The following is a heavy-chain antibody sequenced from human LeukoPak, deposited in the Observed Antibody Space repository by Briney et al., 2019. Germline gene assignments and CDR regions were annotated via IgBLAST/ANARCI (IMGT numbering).Heavy chain of an antibody. CDR3: ARLGQQWLED. Sequence: GGSLRLSCAASGLIFSSYAMNWVRQAPGKGLEWVAVISGSGGTTYYADSVKGRFTISRDNAKNSLYLQMNRLRAEDTAVYYCARLGQQWLEDWGQGTLVTVSS. V-gene: IGHV3-23*01. D-gene: IGHD6-19*01. J-gene: IGHJ4*02. CDR1: GLIFSSYA. CDR2: ISGSGGTT.